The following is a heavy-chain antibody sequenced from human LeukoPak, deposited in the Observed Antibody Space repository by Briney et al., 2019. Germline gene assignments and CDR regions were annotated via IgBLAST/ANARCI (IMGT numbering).Heavy chain of an antibody. CDR3: ARAPHSYDSGTCSVPQYFDY. CDR2: MYNSGTT. V-gene: IGHV4-59*01. Sequence: SETLSHTCTVSGGSIIGYYWCWIRQPPGKGLEWIGYMYNSGTTNYNPSLKSRVTISVDTSKNQLSLKLSSLTAADTAVYYCARAPHSYDSGTCSVPQYFDYRGAGTLVTVSS. D-gene: IGHD3-22*01. CDR1: GGSIIGYY. J-gene: IGHJ4*03.